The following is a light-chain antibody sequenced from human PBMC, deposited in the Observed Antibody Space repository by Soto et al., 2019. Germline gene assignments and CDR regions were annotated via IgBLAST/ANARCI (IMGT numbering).Light chain of an antibody. Sequence: QSALTQPASVSGSPGQSITISCTGTSSDVGGYDFVSWYQQHPGKAPKLMIFEVSNRPSGVSNRFSGSKSGNTASLTISGLQAEDEADYCCSSYTSSTSYVFATGTKLTVL. V-gene: IGLV2-14*01. CDR1: SSDVGGYDF. CDR3: SSYTSSTSYV. CDR2: EVS. J-gene: IGLJ1*01.